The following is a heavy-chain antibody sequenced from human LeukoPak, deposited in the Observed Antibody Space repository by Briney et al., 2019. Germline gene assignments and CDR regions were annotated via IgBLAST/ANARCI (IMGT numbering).Heavy chain of an antibody. CDR1: GFSLSGYW. J-gene: IGHJ6*02. CDR3: TRVQAGRSGLMDV. V-gene: IGHV3-74*01. CDR2: ICPEGSGT. Sequence: GGSLRLSCAASGFSLSGYWMHWVRQAPGKGLVWVSRICPEGSGTTYADSVKGRFTISRDNSKNTLYLQMNSLRGEDAAVYHCTRVQAGRSGLMDVWGRGTTVTVSS. D-gene: IGHD2-8*02.